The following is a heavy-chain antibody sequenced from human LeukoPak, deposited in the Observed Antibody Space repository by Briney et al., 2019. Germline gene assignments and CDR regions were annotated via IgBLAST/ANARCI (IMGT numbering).Heavy chain of an antibody. Sequence: PGGSLRLSCAASGFTFSSYWMHWVRQAPGKGLVWVSRINSDGSSTSYADSVKGRFTISRDNAKNTLYLQMNSLRAEDTAVYHCASALQSSDHYVGYFDYWGQGTLVTVSS. D-gene: IGHD3-16*01. J-gene: IGHJ4*02. CDR3: ASALQSSDHYVGYFDY. CDR1: GFTFSSYW. CDR2: INSDGSST. V-gene: IGHV3-74*01.